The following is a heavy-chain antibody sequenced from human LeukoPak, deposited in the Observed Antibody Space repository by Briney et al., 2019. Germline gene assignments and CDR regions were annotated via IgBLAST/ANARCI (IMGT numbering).Heavy chain of an antibody. CDR1: GFTFSSYS. V-gene: IGHV3-21*01. CDR3: ARVTTSGWYP. D-gene: IGHD6-19*01. Sequence: GGSLRLSCAASGFTFSSYSMNWVRQAPGKGLEWVSSISGSSRYIYYADSVKGLFTISRDNAKNSLFLQMNSLRAEDTAVYYCARVTTSGWYPWGQGTLVTVSS. J-gene: IGHJ5*02. CDR2: ISGSSRYI.